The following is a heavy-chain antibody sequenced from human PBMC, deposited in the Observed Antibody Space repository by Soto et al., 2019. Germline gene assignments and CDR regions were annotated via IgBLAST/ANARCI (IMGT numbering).Heavy chain of an antibody. CDR1: GGSVSSGSYY. D-gene: IGHD4-17*01. CDR3: ARGDDYGDYVSYYYGMDV. Sequence: QVQLQESGPGLVKPSETLSLTCTVSGGSVSSGSYYWSWIRQPPGKGLEWIGYIYYSGSTNYNPALKSRVTISVDTSKNQFSLKLSSVTAADTAVYYCARGDDYGDYVSYYYGMDVWGQGTTVTVSS. J-gene: IGHJ6*02. CDR2: IYYSGST. V-gene: IGHV4-61*01.